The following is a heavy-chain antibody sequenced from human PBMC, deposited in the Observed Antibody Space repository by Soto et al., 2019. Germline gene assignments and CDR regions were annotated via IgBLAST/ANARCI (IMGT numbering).Heavy chain of an antibody. CDR2: IKGDGSEK. J-gene: IGHJ6*02. Sequence: EVQLVESGGGLVQPGGSLRLSCAASTFTFSAYWMTWVRQAPGKGLEWVANIKGDGSEKYYVDSVKGRFTISRDNAKDSLYLQMNSLRAEDTAVYYCVRSYHYYDFWGGGSPGGYFYGMDVWGQGTTVTVSS. D-gene: IGHD3-3*01. CDR3: VRSYHYYDFWGGGSPGGYFYGMDV. V-gene: IGHV3-7*01. CDR1: TFTFSAYW.